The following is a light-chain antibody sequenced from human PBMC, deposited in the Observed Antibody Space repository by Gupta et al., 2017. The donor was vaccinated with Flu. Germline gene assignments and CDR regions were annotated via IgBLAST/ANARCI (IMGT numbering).Light chain of an antibody. Sequence: HLVLTQSPSASASLGASVKLTCTLNSGYSTYVTAWLQQQPGKGPRYLMNVNSDGTYRQGDGIPDRFSGSSSGAERHLSISSLQSEDEADDYCQTWDMGTYVVFGGGTKLTVL. V-gene: IGLV4-69*01. J-gene: IGLJ2*01. CDR1: SGYSTYV. CDR3: QTWDMGTYVV. CDR2: VNSDGTY.